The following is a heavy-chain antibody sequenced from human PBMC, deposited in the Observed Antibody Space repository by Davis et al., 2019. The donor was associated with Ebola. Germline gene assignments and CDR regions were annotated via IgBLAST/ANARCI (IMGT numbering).Heavy chain of an antibody. CDR3: ARNIVPGSWFDP. CDR1: GYTFTSYG. D-gene: IGHD2-8*01. J-gene: IGHJ5*02. V-gene: IGHV1-18*01. Sequence: ASVTVSCKASGYTFTSYGIRWVRQAPGHGLEWMGWISAYTGNTNYAQKLQGRVTMTTDTSTSTAYMELRSLRSDDTAVYYCARNIVPGSWFDPWGQGTLVTVSS. CDR2: ISAYTGNT.